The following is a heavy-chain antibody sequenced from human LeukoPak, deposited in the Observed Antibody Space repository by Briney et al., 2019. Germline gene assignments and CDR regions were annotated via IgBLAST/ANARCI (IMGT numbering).Heavy chain of an antibody. CDR2: IYSGGST. Sequence: GGSLRLSCAASGFTVSSNYMSWVRQAPGKGLEWVSVIYSGGSTYYADSVKGRFTISRDNSKNALYLQMNSLRADDTAVYYCARELLDSGDYWGQGTLVTVSS. CDR1: GFTVSSNY. J-gene: IGHJ4*02. CDR3: ARELLDSGDY. V-gene: IGHV3-53*01. D-gene: IGHD3-10*01.